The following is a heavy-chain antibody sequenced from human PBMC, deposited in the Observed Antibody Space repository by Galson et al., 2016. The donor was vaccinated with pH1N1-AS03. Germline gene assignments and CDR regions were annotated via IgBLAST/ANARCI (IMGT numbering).Heavy chain of an antibody. V-gene: IGHV3-74*03. D-gene: IGHD1-26*01. CDR3: ARSTDRWELDS. CDR1: GFTFSGFW. J-gene: IGHJ4*02. Sequence: SLRLSCAASGFTFSGFWMHWVRQDAGRGLVWVSRINSDGSIIKYADSVKGRFTISRDNAKNTLYLQMNSLRGDDTAVYYCARSTDRWELDSWGQGTLVTVSS. CDR2: INSDGSII.